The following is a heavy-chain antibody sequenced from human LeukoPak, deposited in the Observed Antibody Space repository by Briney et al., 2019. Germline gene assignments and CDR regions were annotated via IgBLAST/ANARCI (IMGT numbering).Heavy chain of an antibody. D-gene: IGHD6-6*01. CDR1: GGSISTYY. CDR2: IFYTGST. J-gene: IGHJ4*02. Sequence: SETLSLTCTVSGGSISTYYWSWIRQPPGKGLEWLGYIFYTGSTNYNPSLKSRVTMSIDTSKNQCSLKLSSVTAADTAVYYCTRTYSSSSIDYWGQGALVTVSS. CDR3: TRTYSSSSIDY. V-gene: IGHV4-59*01.